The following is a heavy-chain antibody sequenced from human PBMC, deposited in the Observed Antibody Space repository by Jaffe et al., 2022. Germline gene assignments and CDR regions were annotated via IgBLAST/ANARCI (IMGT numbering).Heavy chain of an antibody. J-gene: IGHJ4*02. CDR2: INPNSGGT. V-gene: IGHV1-2*02. CDR1: GYTFTGYY. D-gene: IGHD2-15*01. CDR3: ARDPADCSGGSCYGSD. Sequence: QVQLVQSGAEVKKPGASVKVSCKASGYTFTGYYMHWVRQAPGQGLEWMGWINPNSGGTNYAQKFQGRVTMTRDTSISTAYMELSRLRSDDTAVYYCARDPADCSGGSCYGSDWGQGTLVTVSS.